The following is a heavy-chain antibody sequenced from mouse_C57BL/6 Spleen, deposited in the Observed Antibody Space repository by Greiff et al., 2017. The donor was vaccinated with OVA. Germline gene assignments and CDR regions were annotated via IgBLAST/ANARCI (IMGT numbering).Heavy chain of an antibody. V-gene: IGHV1-4*01. CDR2: INPSSGYT. Sequence: VKLQESGAELARPGASVKMSCKASGYTFTSYTMHWVKQRPGQGLEWIGYINPSSGYTKSNQKFKDKATLTADKSSSTAYMQLSSLTSEDSAVYYCASHWDRWYFDVWGTGTTVTVSS. CDR1: GYTFTSYT. CDR3: ASHWDRWYFDV. D-gene: IGHD4-1*01. J-gene: IGHJ1*03.